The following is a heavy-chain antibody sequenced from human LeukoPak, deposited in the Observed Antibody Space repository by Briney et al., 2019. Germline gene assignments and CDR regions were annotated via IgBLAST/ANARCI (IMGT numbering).Heavy chain of an antibody. J-gene: IGHJ2*01. V-gene: IGHV3-33*08. D-gene: IGHD1-26*01. Sequence: GGSLRLSCAASGFRFSTYWMHWVRQAPGKGLEWVALIWYDGINKYYADSVKGRFTISRDNSNNTLYLQMNSLRAEDTAVYYYARLSATLYWYFDLWGLGTLVTVSS. CDR1: GFRFSTYW. CDR2: IWYDGINK. CDR3: ARLSATLYWYFDL.